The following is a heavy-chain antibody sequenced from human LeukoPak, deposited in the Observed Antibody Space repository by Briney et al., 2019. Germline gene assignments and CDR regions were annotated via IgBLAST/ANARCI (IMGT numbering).Heavy chain of an antibody. CDR2: ISVYNGNT. V-gene: IGHV1-18*01. J-gene: IGHJ4*02. CDR3: ARDINAYGGSPSDY. Sequence: GASVKVSCKTSGYTFSSKGITWVRQAPGQGLEWMGWISVYNGNTKYAQKLQGRVTMTTDTSTTTAYMELRSLRSDDTAMYYCARDINAYGGSPSDYWGQGTLVTVSS. D-gene: IGHD4/OR15-4a*01. CDR1: GYTFSSKG.